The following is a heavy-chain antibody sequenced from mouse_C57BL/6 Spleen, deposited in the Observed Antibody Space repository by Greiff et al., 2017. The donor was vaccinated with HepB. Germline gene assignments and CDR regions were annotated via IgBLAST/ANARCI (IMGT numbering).Heavy chain of an antibody. J-gene: IGHJ2*01. Sequence: EVQLQQSGPELVKPGASVKISCKASGYTFTDYYMNWVKQSHGKSLEWIGDINPNNGGTSYNQKFKGKATLTVDKSSSTAYMELRSLTSEDSAVYYCARWRDYLDYWGQGTTLTVSS. CDR1: GYTFTDYY. V-gene: IGHV1-26*01. CDR2: INPNNGGT. CDR3: ARWRDYLDY.